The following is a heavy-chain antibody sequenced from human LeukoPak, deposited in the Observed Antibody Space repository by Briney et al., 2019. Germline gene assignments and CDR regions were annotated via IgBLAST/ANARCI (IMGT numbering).Heavy chain of an antibody. CDR1: GFTFSSYN. J-gene: IGHJ4*02. Sequence: GGSLRLSRAASGFTFSSYNMDWVRQAPGKGLERVSSISGSSTYIYYADSVKGRFTISRDNARNSLYLQMNSLRAEDTAVYYCARASGDYYDSSGYYYYFDYWGQGTLVTVSS. CDR3: ARASGDYYDSSGYYYYFDY. V-gene: IGHV3-21*01. CDR2: ISGSSTYI. D-gene: IGHD3-22*01.